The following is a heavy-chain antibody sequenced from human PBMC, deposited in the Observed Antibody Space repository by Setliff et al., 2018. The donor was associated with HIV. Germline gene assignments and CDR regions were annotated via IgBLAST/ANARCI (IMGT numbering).Heavy chain of an antibody. D-gene: IGHD3-22*01. V-gene: IGHV1-24*01. CDR2: FDPEDGET. J-gene: IGHJ3*02. CDR3: ARGGGGYYYVGAVDI. CDR1: GYTLTELS. Sequence: GASVKVSCKISGYTLTELSIHWVRQAPGKGLEWMANFDPEDGETFYAQKFQGRLTMTEDTSTDTAYMELSSLRSDDTAMYYCARGGGGYYYVGAVDIWGQGTVVTVSS.